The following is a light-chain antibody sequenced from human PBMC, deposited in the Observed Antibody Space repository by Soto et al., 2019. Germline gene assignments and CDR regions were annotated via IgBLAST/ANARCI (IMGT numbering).Light chain of an antibody. Sequence: PVTQSPASVSASVGARVTITCRASQDIVAYLAWYQHKQGRAPELLIRAASTLQSGVPSRFRVIGSGTDFTINLDSLKPEDGATDEGQQLKSYPITFCQGTRLEIK. CDR1: QDIVAY. V-gene: IGKV1-9*01. CDR3: QQLKSYPIT. CDR2: AAS. J-gene: IGKJ5*01.